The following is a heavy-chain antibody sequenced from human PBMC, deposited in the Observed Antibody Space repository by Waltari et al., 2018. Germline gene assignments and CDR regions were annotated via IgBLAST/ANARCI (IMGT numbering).Heavy chain of an antibody. Sequence: QVQLVQSGAEVKKAGASVKVSCEVFGYSLGELSINWVRQAPGKGLEWMGGFDSEKGEPGYAQKFQGRVTMTEDTSKDIAYMELSRLRSEDTAVYFCATDPVSGRHRDYWGQGTLVTVSS. CDR3: ATDPVSGRHRDY. CDR2: FDSEKGEP. V-gene: IGHV1-24*01. D-gene: IGHD6-19*01. CDR1: GYSLGELS. J-gene: IGHJ4*02.